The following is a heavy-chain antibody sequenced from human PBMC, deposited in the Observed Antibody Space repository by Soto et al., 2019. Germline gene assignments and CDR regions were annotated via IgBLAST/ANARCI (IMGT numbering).Heavy chain of an antibody. Sequence: SETLSLTCAVYGGSFSGYYWSWIRQPPGKGLEWIGEINHSGSTNYNPSLKSRVTISVDTSKNQFSLKLSSVTAADTAVYYCAREFPRRGCGRHCTNGMDVWGKGTTVTVSS. V-gene: IGHV4-34*01. CDR1: GGSFSGYY. CDR3: AREFPRRGCGRHCTNGMDV. CDR2: INHSGST. D-gene: IGHD2-8*01. J-gene: IGHJ6*04.